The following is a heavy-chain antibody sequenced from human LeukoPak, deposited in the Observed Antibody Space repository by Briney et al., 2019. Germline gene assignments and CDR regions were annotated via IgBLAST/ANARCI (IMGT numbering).Heavy chain of an antibody. CDR3: ATTDIAVAGSFDY. CDR2: IWYDGSNK. J-gene: IGHJ4*02. D-gene: IGHD6-19*01. V-gene: IGHV3-33*01. CDR1: GFTFSSYG. Sequence: GGSLRLSCAASGFTFSSYGMHWVRQAPGKGLGWVAVIWYDGSNKYYADSVKGRFTISRDNSKNTLYLQMNSLRAEDTAVYYCATTDIAVAGSFDYWGQGTLVTVSS.